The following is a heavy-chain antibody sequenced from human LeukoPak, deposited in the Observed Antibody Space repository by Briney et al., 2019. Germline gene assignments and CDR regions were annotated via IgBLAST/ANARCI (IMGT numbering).Heavy chain of an antibody. V-gene: IGHV1-18*01. J-gene: IGHJ4*02. D-gene: IGHD4-17*01. CDR2: ISAYNGNT. CDR1: GYTFTSYG. Sequence: ASVKVSCKASGYTFTSYGISWVRQAPGLGLEWMGWISAYNGNTNYAQKLQGRVTMTTDTSTSTAYMELRSLRSDDTAVYYCARVPDYGDYGYFDYWGQGTLVTVSS. CDR3: ARVPDYGDYGYFDY.